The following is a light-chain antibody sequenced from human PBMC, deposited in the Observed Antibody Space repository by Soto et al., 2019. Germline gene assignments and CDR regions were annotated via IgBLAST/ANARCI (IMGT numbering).Light chain of an antibody. CDR3: QQRNSYPRT. Sequence: DIQMTQSPSSVSASVGYRVTITCRASQGINIFLAWFQQKPGKAPNLLISAASTLQSGVPSRFSGSGSETEFTLTITSLQPEDSATYYCQQRNSYPRTLGQGTKVDIK. CDR2: AAS. J-gene: IGKJ2*01. V-gene: IGKV1-9*01. CDR1: QGINIF.